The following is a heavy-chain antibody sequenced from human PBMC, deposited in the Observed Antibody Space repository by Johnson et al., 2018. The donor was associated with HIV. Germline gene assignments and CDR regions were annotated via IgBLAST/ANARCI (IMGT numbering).Heavy chain of an antibody. Sequence: QVQLVESGGGVVQPGRSLRLFCAVSGFTFSSYWMHWVRQAPGKGLEWVAVISYDGSNKYYADSVKVRFTVSRDNSENTLYVQMNSLRVEDTAIYYCAGGVNVAFDIWGPGTLVIVSS. CDR3: AGGVNVAFDI. J-gene: IGHJ3*02. CDR1: GFTFSSYW. D-gene: IGHD2-21*01. CDR2: ISYDGSNK. V-gene: IGHV3-30*14.